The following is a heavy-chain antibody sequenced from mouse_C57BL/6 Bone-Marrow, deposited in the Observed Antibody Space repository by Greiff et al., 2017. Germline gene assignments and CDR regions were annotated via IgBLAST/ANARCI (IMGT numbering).Heavy chain of an antibody. CDR1: GFTFSSYG. V-gene: IGHV5-6*02. CDR3: AIYYYGSRSYAMDY. Sequence: DVKLVESGGDLVKPGGSLKLSCAASGFTFSSYGMSWVRQTPDKRLEWVATISSGGSYTYYPDSVKGRFTISRDNAKNTLYLQMSSLKSEDTAMYYCAIYYYGSRSYAMDYWGQGTSVTVSS. D-gene: IGHD1-1*01. CDR2: ISSGGSYT. J-gene: IGHJ4*01.